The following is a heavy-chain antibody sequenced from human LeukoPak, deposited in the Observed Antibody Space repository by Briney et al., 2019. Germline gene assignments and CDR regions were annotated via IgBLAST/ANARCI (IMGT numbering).Heavy chain of an antibody. D-gene: IGHD4-23*01. J-gene: IGHJ4*02. CDR3: APSGGGGNSGFPFDY. CDR2: INPNSGGT. CDR1: GYTFTSYG. V-gene: IGHV1-2*02. Sequence: GASVKVSCKASGYTFTSYGISWVRQAPGQGLEWMGWINPNSGGTNYAQKFQGRVTMTRDTSISTAYMELSRLRSDDTAVYYCAPSGGGGNSGFPFDYWGQGTLVTVSS.